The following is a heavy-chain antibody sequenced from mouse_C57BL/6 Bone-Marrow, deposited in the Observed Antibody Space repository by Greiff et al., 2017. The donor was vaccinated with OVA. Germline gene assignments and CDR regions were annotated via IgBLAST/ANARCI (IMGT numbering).Heavy chain of an antibody. D-gene: IGHD1-1*01. J-gene: IGHJ2*01. CDR2: IDPENGDT. Sequence: EVQLQQSGAELVRPGASVKLSCTASGFNIKDDYMHWVKQRPEQGLEWIGWIDPENGDTEYASKFQGKATITADTSSNTAYLKLSSLTSEDTAVYYCTTWDTTVVGGFDYWGQGTTLTVSS. CDR3: TTWDTTVVGGFDY. CDR1: GFNIKDDY. V-gene: IGHV14-4*01.